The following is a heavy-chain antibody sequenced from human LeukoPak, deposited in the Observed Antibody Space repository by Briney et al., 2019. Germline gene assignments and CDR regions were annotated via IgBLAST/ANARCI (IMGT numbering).Heavy chain of an antibody. D-gene: IGHD3-10*01. CDR2: IYPNSGAT. Sequence: ALVKVSCKASGYTFTGYYMHWVRQDPGQGLEWMGWIYPNSGATNYAQKFQGRVTMTRDTSISTAYMELSRLRSDDTAVYYCARVSITMVRGVISPLDYWGQGTLVTVSS. CDR3: ARVSITMVRGVISPLDY. CDR1: GYTFTGYY. J-gene: IGHJ4*02. V-gene: IGHV1-2*02.